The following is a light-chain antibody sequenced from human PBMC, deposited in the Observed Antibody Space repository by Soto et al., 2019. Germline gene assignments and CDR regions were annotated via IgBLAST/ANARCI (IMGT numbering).Light chain of an antibody. Sequence: QSALTQPASVSGSPGQSITISCTGTSSDVGAYDYVSWYQHHPGKAPKLMIYDVSNRPSGVSNRFSGSKSGTTASLTISGLLAEDEADYYCSSYTSSSTLEVFGTGTKVTVL. V-gene: IGLV2-14*03. CDR3: SSYTSSSTLEV. CDR1: SSDVGAYDY. CDR2: DVS. J-gene: IGLJ1*01.